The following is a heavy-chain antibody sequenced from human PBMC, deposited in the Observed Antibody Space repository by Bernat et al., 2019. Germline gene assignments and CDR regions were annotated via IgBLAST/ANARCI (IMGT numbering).Heavy chain of an antibody. CDR1: GFTFSSYN. V-gene: IGHV3-48*01. Sequence: EVQLVESGGGLVQPGGSLRLSCAASGFTFSSYNMNWVRQAPGKGLEWVSYISSSSSTIYYADSVKGRFTISRDNAKNSLYLQMNSLRAEDTAVYYCARDFGGIKEGAFDIWGQGTMVTVSS. D-gene: IGHD3-3*01. CDR3: ARDFGGIKEGAFDI. CDR2: ISSSSSTI. J-gene: IGHJ3*02.